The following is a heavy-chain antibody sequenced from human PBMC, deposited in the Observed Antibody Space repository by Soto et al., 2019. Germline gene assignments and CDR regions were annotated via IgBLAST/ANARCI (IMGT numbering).Heavy chain of an antibody. CDR2: ISAYNGNT. Sequence: ATVKVSCKASGYTFTSYGISWVRQAPGQGLEWMGWISAYNGNTNYAQKLQGRVTMTTDTSTSTAYMELRSFSFVDSAVYYCARDLSRVRPDXWGQGTLVTVSS. CDR3: ARDLSRVRPDX. CDR1: GYTFTSYG. D-gene: IGHD2-2*01. J-gene: IGHJ4*02. V-gene: IGHV1-18*01.